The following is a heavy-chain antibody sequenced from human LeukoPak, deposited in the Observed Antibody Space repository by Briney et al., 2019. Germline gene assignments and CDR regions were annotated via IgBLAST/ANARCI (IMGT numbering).Heavy chain of an antibody. D-gene: IGHD5-18*01. CDR3: AKGYRDTAMVTFFDY. CDR2: IRYDGSNK. J-gene: IGHJ4*02. V-gene: IGHV3-30*02. Sequence: PGGSLRLSCAASGFTFSSYGMHWVRQAPGKGLEWVAFIRYDGSNKYYADSVKGRFTISRDNSKNTLYLQMNSLRAEDTAVYYCAKGYRDTAMVTFFDYWGQGTLVTVSS. CDR1: GFTFSSYG.